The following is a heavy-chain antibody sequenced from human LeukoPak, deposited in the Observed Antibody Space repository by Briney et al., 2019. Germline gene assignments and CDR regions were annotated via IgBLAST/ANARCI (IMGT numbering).Heavy chain of an antibody. V-gene: IGHV1-18*01. J-gene: IGHJ4*02. D-gene: IGHD2-15*01. CDR3: AREGALGYCSGGSCYDY. CDR1: GYTFTSYG. CDR2: ISAYNGNT. Sequence: GASVKVSCKASGYTFTSYGISWVRQAPGQGLEWMGWISAYNGNTNYAQNLQGRVTMTTDTSTSTAYMELRSLRSDDTAVYYCAREGALGYCSGGSCYDYWGQGTLVTVSS.